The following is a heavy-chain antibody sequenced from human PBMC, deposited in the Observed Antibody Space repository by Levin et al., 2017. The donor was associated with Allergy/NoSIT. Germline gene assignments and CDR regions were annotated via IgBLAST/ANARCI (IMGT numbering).Heavy chain of an antibody. J-gene: IGHJ4*02. V-gene: IGHV4-39*01. CDR1: GGSISSSSYY. CDR2: IYYSGST. CDR3: ARHPYSGSSYFDY. D-gene: IGHD1-26*01. Sequence: PSETLSLTCTVSGGSISSSSYYWGWIRQPPGKGLEWIGSIYYSGSTYYNPSLKSRVTISVDTSKNQFSLKLSSVTAADTAVYYCARHPYSGSSYFDYWGQGTLVTVSS.